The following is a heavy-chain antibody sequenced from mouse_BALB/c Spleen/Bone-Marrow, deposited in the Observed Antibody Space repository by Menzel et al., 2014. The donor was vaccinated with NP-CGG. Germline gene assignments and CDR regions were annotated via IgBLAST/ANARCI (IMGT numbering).Heavy chain of an antibody. D-gene: IGHD2-1*01. V-gene: IGHV14-3*02. Sequence: VQLQQSGAELVKPGASVKLSCTASGFNIKDTYMHWVKQRPEQGLEWMGRIDTANGNTKYDPKFQGKATITADTSSNTAYLQLSSLTSEDTAVYYCARYGNGLMDYWGQGTSVTVSS. CDR2: IDTANGNT. CDR3: ARYGNGLMDY. J-gene: IGHJ4*01. CDR1: GFNIKDTY.